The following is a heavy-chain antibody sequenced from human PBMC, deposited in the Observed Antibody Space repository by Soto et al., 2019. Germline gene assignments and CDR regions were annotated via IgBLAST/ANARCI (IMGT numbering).Heavy chain of an antibody. V-gene: IGHV1-69*13. D-gene: IGHD3-22*01. CDR2: ITPMFGTP. Sequence: SVKVSCKASGGTFSSYTITWVRQAPGQGLEWMGGITPMFGTPNDAQKFRGRVTITADESTTTAYMELSSLRSEDTAMYFCARDGTLYDSRAYYYLYWGQGTLVTVSS. CDR3: ARDGTLYDSRAYYYLY. CDR1: GGTFSSYT. J-gene: IGHJ4*02.